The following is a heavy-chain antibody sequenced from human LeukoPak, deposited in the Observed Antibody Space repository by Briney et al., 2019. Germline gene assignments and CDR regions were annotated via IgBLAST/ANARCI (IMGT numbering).Heavy chain of an antibody. CDR3: GKDVKSDGVWDIDH. D-gene: IGHD4-17*01. V-gene: IGHV3-23*01. J-gene: IGHJ4*02. CDR1: GFTFRDYT. Sequence: GGSLRLSCAASGFTFRDYTMNWVRQAPGKGLEWVSGIYGSGGGQTFYADSVRGRFIISRDDSRNLVFLHMDRLRVEDTGLYYCGKDVKSDGVWDIDHWGQGTVVTVSS. CDR2: IYGSGGGQT.